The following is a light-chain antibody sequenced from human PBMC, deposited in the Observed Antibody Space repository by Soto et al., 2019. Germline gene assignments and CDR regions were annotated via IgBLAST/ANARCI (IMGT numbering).Light chain of an antibody. J-gene: IGKJ1*01. CDR2: GAS. Sequence: EIVLTQSAGTLSLSPEERATLSCRASQSVSNNYLAWYQQKPGQAPRLLIYGASNRATGIPDRFSGSGSGTDFTLTISRLEPEDFAVYYCLQYGSSGTFGQGTKVDIK. V-gene: IGKV3-20*01. CDR3: LQYGSSGT. CDR1: QSVSNNY.